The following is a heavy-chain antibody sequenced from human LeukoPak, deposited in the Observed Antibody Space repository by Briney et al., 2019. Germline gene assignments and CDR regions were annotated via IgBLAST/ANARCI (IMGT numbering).Heavy chain of an antibody. D-gene: IGHD6-19*01. Sequence: PGGSLRLSCAASGFTFSSYGMHWVRQAPGKGLEWVAFIRYDGSNKYYADSVKGRFTISRDNSKNTLYLQMNSLRAEDTAVYYCARATSSGWLSPNFDYWGQGTLVTVSS. CDR2: IRYDGSNK. CDR3: ARATSSGWLSPNFDY. CDR1: GFTFSSYG. V-gene: IGHV3-30*02. J-gene: IGHJ4*02.